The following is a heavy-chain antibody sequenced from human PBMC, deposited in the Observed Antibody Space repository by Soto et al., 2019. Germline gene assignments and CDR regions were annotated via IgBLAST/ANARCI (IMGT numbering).Heavy chain of an antibody. D-gene: IGHD2-2*01. J-gene: IGHJ5*02. CDR3: ARGRIVVVPAATAHPNWFDP. Sequence: PSETLSLTCTVSGGSASSDTHYWSWIRQPPGKRLEWIGEINHSGSTNYNPSLKSRVTISVDTSKNQFSLKLSSVTAADTAVYYCARGRIVVVPAATAHPNWFDPWGQGTLVTVS. V-gene: IGHV4-61*01. CDR1: GGSASSDTHY. CDR2: INHSGST.